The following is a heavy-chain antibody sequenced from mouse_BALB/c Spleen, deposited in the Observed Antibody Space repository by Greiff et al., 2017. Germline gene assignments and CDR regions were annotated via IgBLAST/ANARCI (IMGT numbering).Heavy chain of an antibody. D-gene: IGHD1-1*01. CDR3: AREDGSSDYAMDY. CDR1: GFSLTGYG. Sequence: VKLMESGPGLVAPSQSLSITCTVSGFSLTGYGVNWVRQPPGKGLEWLGMIWGDGSTDYNSALKSRLSISKDNSKSQVFLKMNSLQTDDTARYYCAREDGSSDYAMDYWGQGTSVTVSS. CDR2: IWGDGST. V-gene: IGHV2-6-7*01. J-gene: IGHJ4*01.